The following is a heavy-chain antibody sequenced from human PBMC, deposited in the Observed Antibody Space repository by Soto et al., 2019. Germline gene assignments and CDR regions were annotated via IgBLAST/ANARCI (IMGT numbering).Heavy chain of an antibody. D-gene: IGHD3-9*01. CDR2: INPNSGGT. Sequence: ASVKVSCKASGYTFTGYYMHWVRQAPGQGLEWMGWINPNSGGTNYAQKFQGWVTMTRDTSISTAYMELSRLRSDDTAVYYCARDILTGGDAFDIWGQGTMVTVSS. V-gene: IGHV1-2*04. CDR1: GYTFTGYY. CDR3: ARDILTGGDAFDI. J-gene: IGHJ3*02.